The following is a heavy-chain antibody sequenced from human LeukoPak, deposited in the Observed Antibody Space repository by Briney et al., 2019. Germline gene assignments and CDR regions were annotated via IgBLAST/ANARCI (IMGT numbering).Heavy chain of an antibody. V-gene: IGHV4-59*08. CDR2: IYYSGST. CDR1: GGSISSYY. CDR3: ARHGSYYITG. J-gene: IGHJ4*02. Sequence: SETLSLTCTVSGGSISSYYWSWIRQPPGKGLEWIGYIYYSGSTNYNPSLKSRVTISVDTSKNQLYLKLSSVTAADTAVYYCARHGSYYITGWGQGTLVTVSS. D-gene: IGHD1-26*01.